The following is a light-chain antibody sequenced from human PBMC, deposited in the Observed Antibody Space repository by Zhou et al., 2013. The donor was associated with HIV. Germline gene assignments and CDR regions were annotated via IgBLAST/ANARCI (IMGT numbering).Light chain of an antibody. V-gene: IGKV3-15*01. CDR2: GAS. CDR3: QQYGGSPMYT. J-gene: IGKJ2*01. CDR1: QSVSSN. Sequence: ETVMTQSPATLSVSPGERATLSCRASQSVSSNLAWYQQIPGQAPRLLIYGASIRATGIPARFSGSGSGTEFTLTISSMQSEDFAVYYCQQYGGSPMYTFGQGTNLEIK.